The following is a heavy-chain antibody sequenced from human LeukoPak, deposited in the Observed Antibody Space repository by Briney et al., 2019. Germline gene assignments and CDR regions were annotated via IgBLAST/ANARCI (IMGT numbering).Heavy chain of an antibody. D-gene: IGHD2-15*01. CDR3: ARDNVGWFDP. CDR1: GFTVSSNY. Sequence: GGSLRLSCAASGFTVSSNYMSWVRQAPGKGLEWVSVIYSGGSTYYAGSVKGRFTISRDNSKNTLYLQMNSLRAEDTAVYYCARDNVGWFDPWGQGTLVTVSS. J-gene: IGHJ5*02. V-gene: IGHV3-53*01. CDR2: IYSGGST.